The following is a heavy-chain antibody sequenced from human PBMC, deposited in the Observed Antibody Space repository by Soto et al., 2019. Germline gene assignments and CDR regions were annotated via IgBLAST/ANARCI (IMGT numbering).Heavy chain of an antibody. CDR3: ARGAHGSGYAVY. J-gene: IGHJ4*02. CDR1: GYTFTTYG. V-gene: IGHV1-18*01. Sequence: ASVKVSCKVSGYTFTTYGIHWVRQAPGQGLEYMGWISGYNGNTKYPKRFQGRVTMTADTSRSTAYLELRSLRSEDTAVYYCARGAHGSGYAVYWGQGTLVTSPQ. CDR2: ISGYNGNT. D-gene: IGHD3-3*01.